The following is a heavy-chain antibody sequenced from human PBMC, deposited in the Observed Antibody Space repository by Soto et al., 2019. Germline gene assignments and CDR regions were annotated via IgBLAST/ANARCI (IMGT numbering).Heavy chain of an antibody. J-gene: IGHJ1*01. CDR3: ARGGAAIFGLWRGSGEYFQH. Sequence: QVQLVQSGADVKKPGASVKVSCKASGYTFTGYNIHWVRQAPGQGLEWMGWINPDSGGTNYAQKFQGWVTMTRDTSISTAYMELSRLRSDDTAVYYCARGGAAIFGLWRGSGEYFQHWGQGTLVTVSS. V-gene: IGHV1-2*04. D-gene: IGHD2-2*01. CDR2: INPDSGGT. CDR1: GYTFTGYN.